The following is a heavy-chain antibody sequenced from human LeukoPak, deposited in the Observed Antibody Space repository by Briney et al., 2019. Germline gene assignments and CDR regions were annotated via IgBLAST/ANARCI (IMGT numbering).Heavy chain of an antibody. V-gene: IGHV3-30*04. J-gene: IGHJ6*03. CDR2: ISYDGSNK. D-gene: IGHD3-3*01. CDR3: ARGPPHYDFWSGLIYYYYYYMDV. Sequence: GGSLRLSCAASGFTFSSYAMHWVRQAPGKGLEWVAVISYDGSNKYYADSVKGRFTISRDNSKNTLYLQMNSLRAEDTAVYYCARGPPHYDFWSGLIYYYYYYMDVWGKGTTVTVSS. CDR1: GFTFSSYA.